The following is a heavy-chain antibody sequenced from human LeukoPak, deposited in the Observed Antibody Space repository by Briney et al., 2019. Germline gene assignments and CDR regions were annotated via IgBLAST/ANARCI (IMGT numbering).Heavy chain of an antibody. CDR2: ISSSSSTI. CDR3: ARGLYYGDLGSLIGY. Sequence: PGGSLRLSCAASGFTFNHYSMTWVRQAPGKGLERVSYISSSSSTIYYADSVKGRFTVSRDNAKNSLYLQMNSLRAEDTAVYYCARGLYYGDLGSLIGYWGQGTLVTVSS. D-gene: IGHD4-17*01. CDR1: GFTFNHYS. J-gene: IGHJ4*02. V-gene: IGHV3-48*01.